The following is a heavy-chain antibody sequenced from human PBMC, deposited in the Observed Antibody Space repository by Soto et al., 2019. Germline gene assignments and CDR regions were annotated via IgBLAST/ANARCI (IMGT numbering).Heavy chain of an antibody. CDR3: AVGGIVVVPAAAGLDY. V-gene: IGHV3-53*04. CDR2: IYSGGST. D-gene: IGHD2-2*01. J-gene: IGHJ4*02. CDR1: GFTVSSNY. Sequence: GGSLRLSCAASGFTVSSNYMSWVRQAPGKGLEWVSVIYSGGSTYYADSVKGRFTISRHNSKNTLYLQMNSLRAEDTAVYYCAVGGIVVVPAAAGLDYWGQGTLVTVSS.